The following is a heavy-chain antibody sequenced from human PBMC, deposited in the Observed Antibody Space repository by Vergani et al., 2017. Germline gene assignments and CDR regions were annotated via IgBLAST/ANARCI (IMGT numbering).Heavy chain of an antibody. CDR2: IVPIFDKI. CDR1: GVTFRSLA. Sequence: QVHLLQSGAEVKKPGSSVKVSCKASGVTFRSLAISWVRLAPGQGLEWMGRIVPIFDKINYEPKFQGRVTITADESTNIAYMELTSLTSDDSAIYYCAREQWLPIDYFDYWGQGTLVTVSS. J-gene: IGHJ4*02. V-gene: IGHV1-69*13. CDR3: AREQWLPIDYFDY. D-gene: IGHD6-19*01.